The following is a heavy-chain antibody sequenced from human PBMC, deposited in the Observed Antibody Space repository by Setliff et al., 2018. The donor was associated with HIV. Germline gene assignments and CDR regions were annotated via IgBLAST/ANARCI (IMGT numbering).Heavy chain of an antibody. CDR3: ARVPGARPYYYYYMDV. Sequence: ASVKVSCKASGYIFTNYGITWVRQAPGQGLEWVGWISADNGNTNYAQKLQGRVTMTTDTSTSTADMELRSLRSDDTAVYYCARVPGARPYYYYYMDVWGKGTTVTVSS. CDR1: GYIFTNYG. V-gene: IGHV1-18*01. J-gene: IGHJ6*03. CDR2: ISADNGNT. D-gene: IGHD3-10*01.